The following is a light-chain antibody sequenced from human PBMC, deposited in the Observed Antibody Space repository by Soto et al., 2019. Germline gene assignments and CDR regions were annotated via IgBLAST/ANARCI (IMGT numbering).Light chain of an antibody. CDR2: SND. CDR3: AAWDDSLNGYV. CDR1: SSNIGSNS. V-gene: IGLV1-44*01. J-gene: IGLJ1*01. Sequence: QSVLTRPPSASGTPGQRVTISCSGSSSNIGSNSVNWYQQLPGTAPKLLIYSNDRRPPGVPDRFSGSKSGTSASLAISGLQSEDEADYYCAAWDDSLNGYVFGTGTKVTVL.